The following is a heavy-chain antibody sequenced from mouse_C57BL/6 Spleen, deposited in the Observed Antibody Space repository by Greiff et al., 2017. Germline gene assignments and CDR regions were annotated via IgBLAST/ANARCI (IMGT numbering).Heavy chain of an antibody. J-gene: IGHJ3*01. CDR2: IYPGSGST. D-gene: IGHD1-1*01. CDR1: GYTFTSYW. Sequence: VQLQQPGAELVKPGASVKMSCKASGYTFTSYWITWVKPRPGQGLEWIGDIYPGSGSTNYNEKFKSKATLTVDTSSSTAYMQLSSLTSEDSAVYYCARRGYGSSYETWFAYWGQGTLVTVSA. CDR3: ARRGYGSSYETWFAY. V-gene: IGHV1-55*01.